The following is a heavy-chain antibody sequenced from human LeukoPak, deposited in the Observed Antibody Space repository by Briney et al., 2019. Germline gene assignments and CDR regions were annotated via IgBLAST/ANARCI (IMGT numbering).Heavy chain of an antibody. CDR2: IISIFGTA. J-gene: IGHJ3*02. CDR1: GGTFSSYA. Sequence: ASVKVSCKASGGTFSSYAISWVRQAPGQGLEWMGRIISIFGTANYAQKFQGRVTITTDESTSTAYMELSSLRSEDPAVYYCARGNDYGDYYDAFDIWGQGTMVTVSS. V-gene: IGHV1-69*05. D-gene: IGHD4-17*01. CDR3: ARGNDYGDYYDAFDI.